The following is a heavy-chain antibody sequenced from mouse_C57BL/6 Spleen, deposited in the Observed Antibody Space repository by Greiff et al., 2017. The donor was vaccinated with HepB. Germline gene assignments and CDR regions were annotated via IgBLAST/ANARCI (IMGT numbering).Heavy chain of an antibody. V-gene: IGHV1-80*01. CDR3: GRDGKEYYAMDY. CDR2: IYPGDGDT. J-gene: IGHJ4*01. D-gene: IGHD2-3*01. CDR1: GYAFSSYW. Sequence: VQLQQSGAELVKPGASVKISCKASGYAFSSYWMNWVKQRPGKGLEWIGQIYPGDGDTNYNGKFKGKATLTADKSSSTAYMQLSSLTSEDSAVYFCGRDGKEYYAMDYWGQGTSVTVSS.